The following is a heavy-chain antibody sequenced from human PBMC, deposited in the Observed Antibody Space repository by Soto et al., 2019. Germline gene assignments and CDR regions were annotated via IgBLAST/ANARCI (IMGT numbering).Heavy chain of an antibody. CDR3: ARGDPGPYYYYGMDV. CDR2: IIPILGIA. J-gene: IGHJ6*02. V-gene: IGHV1-69*02. Sequence: EASVKVSCKASGGTFSSYTISWVRQAPGQGLEWMGRIIPILGIANYAQKFQGRVTITADKSTSTAYMELSSLRSEDTAVYYCARGDPGPYYYYGMDVWGQGTTVT. D-gene: IGHD3-10*01. CDR1: GGTFSSYT.